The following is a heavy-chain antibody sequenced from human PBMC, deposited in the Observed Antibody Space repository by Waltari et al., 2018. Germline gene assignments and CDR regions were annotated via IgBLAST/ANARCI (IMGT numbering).Heavy chain of an antibody. CDR2: IYHSGST. D-gene: IGHD6-13*01. CDR3: ASSIAAYNFDY. V-gene: IGHV4-38-2*01. J-gene: IGHJ4*02. CDR1: GYSISSGYY. Sequence: QVQLQESGPGLVKPSETLSLTCAVSGYSISSGYYWGWIRQPPGKGLEWIGIIYHSGSTDSNPSLKSRVTISVDTSKNQFSLKLSSVTAADTAVYYCASSIAAYNFDYWGQGTLVTVSS.